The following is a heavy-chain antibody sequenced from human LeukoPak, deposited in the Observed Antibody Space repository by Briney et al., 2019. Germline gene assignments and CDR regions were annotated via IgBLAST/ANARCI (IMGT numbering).Heavy chain of an antibody. J-gene: IGHJ5*02. Sequence: ASVKVSCKASGYTFTGYYMHWVRQAPGQGLEWMGRINPNSGGTNYAQKLQGRVTMTRDTSISTAYMELSRLRSDDPAVYYCARDRIGGGYSSSWVEGNWFDPWGQGTLVTVSS. D-gene: IGHD6-13*01. CDR1: GYTFTGYY. CDR2: INPNSGGT. CDR3: ARDRIGGGYSSSWVEGNWFDP. V-gene: IGHV1-2*06.